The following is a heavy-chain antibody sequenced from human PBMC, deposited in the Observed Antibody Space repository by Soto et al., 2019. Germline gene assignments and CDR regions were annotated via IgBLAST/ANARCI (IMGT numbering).Heavy chain of an antibody. CDR3: NRSGRSYYDFWSGYRYYYYYGMDV. CDR1: GFTFGDYA. J-gene: IGHJ6*02. V-gene: IGHV3-49*03. D-gene: IGHD3-3*01. CDR2: IRSKAYCGTT. Sequence: GGSLRLSCTVSGFTFGDYAMSWFRQSPGKGLEWVGFIRSKAYCGTTEYAASVQGRFTISRDDYKSIAYLQMNSLKTEDTAVYYCNRSGRSYYDFWSGYRYYYYYGMDVWGQGTKVTVSS.